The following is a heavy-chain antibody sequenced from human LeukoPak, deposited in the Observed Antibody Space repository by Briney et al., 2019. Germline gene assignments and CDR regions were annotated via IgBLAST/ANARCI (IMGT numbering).Heavy chain of an antibody. V-gene: IGHV1-69*01. D-gene: IGHD3-22*01. CDR2: PIPIYGSA. CDR1: GGSFTFTSHA. Sequence: GSSVKVSCKASGGSFTFTSHAISWVRQAPGQGLEWMGGPIPIYGSANYAQKFQGRVTITSDESTRTVYMELSSLRPEDSAVYYCAGFFYDNSGDAFDIWGQGTMVTVSS. J-gene: IGHJ3*02. CDR3: AGFFYDNSGDAFDI.